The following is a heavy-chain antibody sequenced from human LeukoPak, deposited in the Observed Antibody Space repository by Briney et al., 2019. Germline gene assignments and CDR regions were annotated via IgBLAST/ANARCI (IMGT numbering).Heavy chain of an antibody. V-gene: IGHV3-7*04. CDR2: IKPDGSDK. CDR3: ARDLDY. CDR1: GFTFSRYW. Sequence: GGSLRLSCVASGFTFSRYWMTWVRQAPGKGLEWVATIKPDGSDKYYVDSMKGRSTISRDNAKNSVSLQMNSLRVEDTAVYYCARDLDYWGRGTLVTVSS. J-gene: IGHJ4*02.